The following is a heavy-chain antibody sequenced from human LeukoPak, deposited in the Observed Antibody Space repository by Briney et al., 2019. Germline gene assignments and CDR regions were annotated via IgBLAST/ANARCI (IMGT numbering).Heavy chain of an antibody. V-gene: IGHV3-48*04. CDR1: GLTFSYYS. CDR3: ARERAGNYFDY. CDR2: ISDSSSTI. J-gene: IGHJ4*02. D-gene: IGHD3-10*01. Sequence: GGSLRLSCAASGLTFSYYSMNCVRQAPGKGLEWVSYISDSSSTIYYADSVKGRFTISRDNTKNSLYLQMHSLRTEDTGVYYCARERAGNYFDYWGQGTLVTVS.